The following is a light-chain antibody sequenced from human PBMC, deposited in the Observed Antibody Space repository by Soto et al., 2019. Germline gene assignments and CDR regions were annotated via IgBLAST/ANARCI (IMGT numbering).Light chain of an antibody. CDR3: QQYNSYPWT. CDR1: QGISSA. CDR2: DAS. J-gene: IGKJ1*01. V-gene: IGKV1-13*02. Sequence: AIQLTQSPSSLSASVGDRFTITCRASQGISSALAWYQQKPGKAPKLLIYDASSLESGVPSRFSGSGSGTEFTLTISSLQPDDFATYYCQQYNSYPWTFGQGTKVDIK.